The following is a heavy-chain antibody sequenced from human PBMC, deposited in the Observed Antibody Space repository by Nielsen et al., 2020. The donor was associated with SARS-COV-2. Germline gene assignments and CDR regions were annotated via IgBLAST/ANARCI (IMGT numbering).Heavy chain of an antibody. V-gene: IGHV4-34*01. CDR2: INHSGST. CDR1: GGSISSYH. CDR3: VRIDMATISVDY. D-gene: IGHD5-24*01. J-gene: IGHJ4*02. Sequence: SETLSLTCTLSGGSISSYHWSWIRQSPGKGLEWIGEINHSGSTNYNPSLKSRVTISVDTSKNQFSLKVNSVTAADTAVYYCVRIDMATISVDYWGRGTLVTVSS.